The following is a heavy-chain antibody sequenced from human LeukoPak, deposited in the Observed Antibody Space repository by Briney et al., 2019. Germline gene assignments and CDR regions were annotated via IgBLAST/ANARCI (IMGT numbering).Heavy chain of an antibody. D-gene: IGHD3-10*01. Sequence: GGSLRLSCAASGFTVSSNYMNWVRQAPGKGLEWVSVIYSGGSTYYAESVKGRFTISRDKSKNTLYLQMSSLRAEDTAVYYCARDLYRGSWGFDYWXXXTXV. J-gene: IGHJ4*01. CDR2: IYSGGST. V-gene: IGHV3-66*01. CDR3: ARDLYRGSWGFDY. CDR1: GFTVSSNY.